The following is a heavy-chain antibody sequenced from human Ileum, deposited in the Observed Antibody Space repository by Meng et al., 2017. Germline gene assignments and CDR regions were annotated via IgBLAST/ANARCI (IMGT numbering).Heavy chain of an antibody. V-gene: IGHV4-4*02. CDR3: ASLRYNWNYSADY. CDR2: IYHSGST. J-gene: IGHJ4*02. CDR1: GGSISSSNW. D-gene: IGHD1-7*01. Sequence: VELEVSGPGLGKPSGALSLTGAVSGGSISSSNWWSWVRQPPGKGLEWIGEIYHSGSTNYNPSLKSRVTISVDKSKNQFSLKLSSVTAADTAVYYCASLRYNWNYSADYWGQGTLVTVSS.